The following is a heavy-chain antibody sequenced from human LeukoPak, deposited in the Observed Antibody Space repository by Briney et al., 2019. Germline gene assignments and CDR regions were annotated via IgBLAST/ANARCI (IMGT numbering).Heavy chain of an antibody. V-gene: IGHV4-34*01. J-gene: IGHJ3*02. Sequence: PSETLSLTCAVNGGSFSGYSWSWIRQPPGKGLEWIGEINHSGSTEYNPSLKSRVTISVDTSKKQLSLELSSMTAADTAVYYCARGYCSSTSCYGAAFDIWGQGTMVTVSS. CDR1: GGSFSGYS. CDR3: ARGYCSSTSCYGAAFDI. CDR2: INHSGST. D-gene: IGHD2-2*01.